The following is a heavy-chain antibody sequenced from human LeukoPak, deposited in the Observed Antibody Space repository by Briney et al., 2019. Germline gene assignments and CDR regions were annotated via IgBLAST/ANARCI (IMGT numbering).Heavy chain of an antibody. CDR2: ITSSSNTV. CDR3: ARLLSGWYLADY. J-gene: IGHJ4*02. Sequence: GGSLRLSCAASGFTFSNYNMFWARQAPGKGLEWDSYITSSSNTVHYADSVKGRFTLSRDNAKSSLYLQMNSLRAEDTAIYYCARLLSGWYLADYWGQGTLVTVSS. D-gene: IGHD6-19*01. V-gene: IGHV3-48*01. CDR1: GFTFSNYN.